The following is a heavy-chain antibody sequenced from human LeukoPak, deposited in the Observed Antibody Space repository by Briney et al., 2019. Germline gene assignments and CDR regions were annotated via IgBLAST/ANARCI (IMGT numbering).Heavy chain of an antibody. D-gene: IGHD2-2*01. J-gene: IGHJ4*02. CDR2: ISWNSGSI. Sequence: PGGSLRLSCAASGFTFDDYAMHWVRQAPGKGLEWVSGISWNSGSIGYADSVKGRFTISRDNAKNSLYLQMNSLRAEDTALYYCARDRYCSSTSCYAGYFDYWGQGTLVTVSS. CDR3: ARDRYCSSTSCYAGYFDY. CDR1: GFTFDDYA. V-gene: IGHV3-9*01.